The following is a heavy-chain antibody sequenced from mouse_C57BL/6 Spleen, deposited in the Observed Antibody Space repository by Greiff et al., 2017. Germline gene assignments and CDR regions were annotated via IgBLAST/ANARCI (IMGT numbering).Heavy chain of an antibody. CDR1: GYTFTDYN. V-gene: IGHV1-18*01. D-gene: IGHD2-4*01. Sequence: EVQLQQSGPELVKPGASVKIPCKASGYTFTDYNMDRVKQSHGKSLEWIGDINPNNGGTIYNQTFKGKATLTVDKSSSTAYMELRRRTSEDTAVYYCARGDDFWYFDVWGTGTTVTVSS. J-gene: IGHJ1*03. CDR2: INPNNGGT. CDR3: ARGDDFWYFDV.